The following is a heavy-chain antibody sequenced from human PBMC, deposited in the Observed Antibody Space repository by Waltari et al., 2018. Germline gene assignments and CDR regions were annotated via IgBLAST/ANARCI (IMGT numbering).Heavy chain of an antibody. CDR2: IYYSEST. CDR3: ARGSYDSSGEHDFDI. V-gene: IGHV4-59*01. D-gene: IGHD3-22*01. Sequence: QVQLQESGQGLVKPSETLSLTCTVSGGSISSYSWSCIRQPPGKGLEWIGYIYYSESTNDNSSRKSRVTISVDTSKNQFSRKLSYVTAADTAVYYCARGSYDSSGEHDFDIWGQGTMVTVSS. J-gene: IGHJ3*02. CDR1: GGSISSYS.